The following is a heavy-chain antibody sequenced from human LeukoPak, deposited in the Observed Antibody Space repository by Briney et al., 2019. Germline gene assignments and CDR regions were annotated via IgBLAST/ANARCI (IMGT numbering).Heavy chain of an antibody. CDR2: IRYDGSNK. CDR3: AKDPTHYRVWDDYDSRRLSH. D-gene: IGHD3-22*01. V-gene: IGHV3-30*02. J-gene: IGHJ4*02. Sequence: GGSLRLSCEASGFTFSSYGMHWVRQAPGKGLEWVAFIRYDGSNKYYADSVKGRFTISRDNSKNTLYLQMNSLRAEDMAVYYCAKDPTHYRVWDDYDSRRLSHWGQGTLVTVSS. CDR1: GFTFSSYG.